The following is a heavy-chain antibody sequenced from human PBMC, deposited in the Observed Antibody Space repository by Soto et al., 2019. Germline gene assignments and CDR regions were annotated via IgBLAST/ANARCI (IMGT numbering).Heavy chain of an antibody. Sequence: SVKVSCKASGGTFSSYTISWVRQAPGQGLEWMGRIIPILGIANYAQKFQGRVTITADKSTSTAYMELSSLRSEDTAVYYCARAPVYCSSTSCSKYNWFDPWGQGTLVTVSS. CDR2: IIPILGIA. CDR1: GGTFSSYT. CDR3: ARAPVYCSSTSCSKYNWFDP. D-gene: IGHD2-2*01. J-gene: IGHJ5*02. V-gene: IGHV1-69*02.